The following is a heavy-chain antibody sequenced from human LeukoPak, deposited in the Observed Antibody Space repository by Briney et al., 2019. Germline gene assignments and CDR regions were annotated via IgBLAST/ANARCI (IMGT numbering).Heavy chain of an antibody. CDR2: IIPILGIA. CDR3: ASLYYGSGTRYDH. J-gene: IGHJ4*02. Sequence: GASVKVSCKASGGTFSSYAISWVRQAPGQGLEWMGRIIPILGIANYAQKFLGRVTITADKSTSTAYMELSSLRSEDTAVYYCASLYYGSGTRYDHWGQGTLVTVSS. D-gene: IGHD3-10*01. V-gene: IGHV1-69*04. CDR1: GGTFSSYA.